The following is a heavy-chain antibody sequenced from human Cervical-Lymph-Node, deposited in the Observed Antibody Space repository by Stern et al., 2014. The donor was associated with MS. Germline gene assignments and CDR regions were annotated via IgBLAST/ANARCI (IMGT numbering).Heavy chain of an antibody. CDR2: ILYSGET. CDR3: ARVIVGHSAPSDY. V-gene: IGHV4-31*03. CDR1: GESLSTSGYY. D-gene: IGHD5-12*01. J-gene: IGHJ4*02. Sequence: QVQLVQSGPGLVKPSQTLSLTCTVSGESLSTSGYYWSWIRQHPGKGLEWIGKILYSGETFYNPSLKSRVSISADRSQNQFSLRLTSVTVADTAFYYCARVIVGHSAPSDYWGQGTLVTVSS.